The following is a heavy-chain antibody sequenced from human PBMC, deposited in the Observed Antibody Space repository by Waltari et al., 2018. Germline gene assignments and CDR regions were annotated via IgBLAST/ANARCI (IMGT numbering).Heavy chain of an antibody. CDR1: GFTFSSYG. CDR3: ANKDFWSGYYTGEFDY. J-gene: IGHJ4*02. Sequence: QVQLVESGGGVVQPGGSLRLSCAASGFTFSSYGMHWVRQAPGKGLEWWAFIRYDGSNKYYADSVKGRFTISRDNSKNTLYLQMNSLRAEDTAVYYFANKDFWSGYYTGEFDYWGQGTLVTVSS. D-gene: IGHD3-3*01. V-gene: IGHV3-30*02. CDR2: IRYDGSNK.